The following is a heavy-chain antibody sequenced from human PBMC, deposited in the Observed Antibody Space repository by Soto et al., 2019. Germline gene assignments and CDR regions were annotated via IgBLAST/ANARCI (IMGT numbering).Heavy chain of an antibody. D-gene: IGHD2-21*01. V-gene: IGHV3-74*01. CDR3: ARDMWSTADYYYVMDV. CDR1: DFTFRSYW. CDR2: INSAGLGT. J-gene: IGHJ6*02. Sequence: SLRFSCAAYDFTFRSYWMHCVRQAPGKGLVWVARINSAGLGTIYADSVRGRFTISRDNAKYTLYLQMNSLRAEYTALYYCARDMWSTADYYYVMDVWVQGTTDTVSS.